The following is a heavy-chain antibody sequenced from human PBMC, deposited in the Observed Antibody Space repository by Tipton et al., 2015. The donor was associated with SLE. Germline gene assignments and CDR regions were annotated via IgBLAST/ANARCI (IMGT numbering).Heavy chain of an antibody. CDR1: GFTFSSYW. CDR2: IKQDGSEE. CDR3: AREDSIYVPSVFDC. J-gene: IGHJ4*02. D-gene: IGHD3-10*02. V-gene: IGHV3-7*01. Sequence: GSLRLSCAASGFTFSSYWMSWVRQAPGKGLEWVANIKQDGSEEYYVDSVKGRFTISRDNAKNSVYLQMNSLRDEDTVVYYCAREDSIYVPSVFDCWGQGALVPVSS.